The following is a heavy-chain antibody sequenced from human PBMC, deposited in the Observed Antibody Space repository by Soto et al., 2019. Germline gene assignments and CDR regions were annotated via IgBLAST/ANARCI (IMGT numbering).Heavy chain of an antibody. CDR3: ARHSLALRKNNWFDP. CDR1: GDSIISSDYY. D-gene: IGHD3-3*02. CDR2: IFYLGSS. J-gene: IGHJ5*02. V-gene: IGHV4-39*01. Sequence: SETLSLTCTVSGDSIISSDYYWGWVRQPPGKGLEWIGSIFYLGSSYYNPSLKSRVTMSVDTSKNQFSLRLRSVTAADTALYFCARHSLALRKNNWFDPWGQGIMVTVSS.